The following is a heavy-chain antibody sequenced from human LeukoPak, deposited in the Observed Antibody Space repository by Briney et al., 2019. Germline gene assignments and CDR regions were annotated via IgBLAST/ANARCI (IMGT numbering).Heavy chain of an antibody. CDR1: GFTFSSYA. D-gene: IGHD6-13*01. J-gene: IGHJ4*02. CDR2: ISGSGGST. Sequence: GGSLRLSCAASGFTFSSYAMSWVRQAPGKGLEWVSAISGSGGSTYYADSVKGRFTISRDNSKNTLYLQMNSLRAEDTAVYYCAKDQGDLRYSSSWYYFDYRGQGTLVTVSS. CDR3: AKDQGDLRYSSSWYYFDY. V-gene: IGHV3-23*01.